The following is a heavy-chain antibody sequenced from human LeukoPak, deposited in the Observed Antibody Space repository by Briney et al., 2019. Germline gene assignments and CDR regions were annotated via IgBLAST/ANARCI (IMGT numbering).Heavy chain of an antibody. CDR2: INPNSGAT. D-gene: IGHD3-10*01. CDR3: ARVSGTTSFGNYWFDS. V-gene: IGHV1-2*02. J-gene: IGHJ5*01. Sequence: ASVKVSCKSSGYTFTAYYIHWVRQAPGQGLEWMGWINPNSGATNHAQNFQARVAMTRDTSISTAYMELSSLRSDDTAVYYCARVSGTTSFGNYWFDSWGRGTLVTVSS. CDR1: GYTFTAYY.